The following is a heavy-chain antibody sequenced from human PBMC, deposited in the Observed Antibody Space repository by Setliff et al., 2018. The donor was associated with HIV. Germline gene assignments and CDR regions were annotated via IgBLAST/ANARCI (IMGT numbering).Heavy chain of an antibody. CDR2: IYHTGTT. CDR3: ARDNEQMAVPGAVFDY. Sequence: SETLSFTCTVSGASITTDYWSWIRQSPGKGLEWIGYIYHTGTTNYSPSLESRVTISIDTSKNQFSLKLDSVTAADTAVYYCARDNEQMAVPGAVFDYWGQGTLVTVSS. J-gene: IGHJ4*02. D-gene: IGHD6-19*01. CDR1: GASITTDY. V-gene: IGHV4-59*12.